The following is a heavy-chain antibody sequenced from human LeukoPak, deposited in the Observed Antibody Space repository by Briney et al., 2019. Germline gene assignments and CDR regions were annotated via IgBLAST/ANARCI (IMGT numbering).Heavy chain of an antibody. Sequence: GGSLRLTCAASGFTFSSYGMHWVRQAPGKGLEWVAVISYDGSNKYYADSVKGRFTIFRDNSKNTLYLQMNSLRAEDTAVYYCAKGRRSSSSGFCYWGQGTLVTVSS. CDR1: GFTFSSYG. D-gene: IGHD6-6*01. V-gene: IGHV3-30*18. CDR2: ISYDGSNK. J-gene: IGHJ4*02. CDR3: AKGRRSSSSGFCY.